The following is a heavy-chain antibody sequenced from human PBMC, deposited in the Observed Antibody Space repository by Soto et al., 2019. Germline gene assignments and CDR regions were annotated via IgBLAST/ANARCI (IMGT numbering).Heavy chain of an antibody. D-gene: IGHD3-9*01. J-gene: IGHJ4*02. CDR3: ARSVVRYFDWLPHLDY. Sequence: PGGSLRLSCAASGFTFSSYGMHWVRKAPGKGLEWVAVIWYDGSNKYYADSVKGRFTISRDNSKNTLYLQMNSLRAEDTAVYYCARSVVRYFDWLPHLDYWGQGTRVTVSS. CDR1: GFTFSSYG. V-gene: IGHV3-33*01. CDR2: IWYDGSNK.